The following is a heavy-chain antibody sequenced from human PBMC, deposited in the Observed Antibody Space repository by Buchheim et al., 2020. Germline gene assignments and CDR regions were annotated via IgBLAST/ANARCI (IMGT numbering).Heavy chain of an antibody. CDR2: ISGSGGSS. V-gene: IGHV3-23*01. CDR3: ASGRATYYYDSSGYYY. CDR1: GFTFSSYA. D-gene: IGHD3-22*01. J-gene: IGHJ4*02. Sequence: EVQLLESGGGLVQPGGSLRLSCAASGFTFSSYAMSWVRQAPGKGLEWVAAISGSGGSSYYADSVKGRFTIPIEHSQNTHNMHMNSLSAEDTAVYYCASGRATYYYDSSGYYYWGQGTL.